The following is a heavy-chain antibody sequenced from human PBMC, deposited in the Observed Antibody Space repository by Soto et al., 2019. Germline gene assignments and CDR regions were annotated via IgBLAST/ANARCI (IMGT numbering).Heavy chain of an antibody. CDR3: ARSGGGYDLGDY. D-gene: IGHD5-12*01. CDR2: INPNSGGA. Sequence: QVQLVQSGAEVKKPGASVKVSCKASGYTFIGYYLHWVRQAPGQGLEWMGWINPNSGGAKDSQKFQDWVTMTSDTSISTAYMELSRLKSDDTAVYYCARSGGGYDLGDYWGQGTLVTVSS. J-gene: IGHJ4*02. CDR1: GYTFIGYY. V-gene: IGHV1-2*04.